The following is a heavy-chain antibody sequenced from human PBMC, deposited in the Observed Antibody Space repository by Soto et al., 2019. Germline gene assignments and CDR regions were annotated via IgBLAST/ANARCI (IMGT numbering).Heavy chain of an antibody. Sequence: GESLKISCKGSGYSFTSYWIGWVRQMPGKGLEWMGIIYPGDSDTRYSPSFQGQVTISADKSISTAYLQWSSLKASDTAMYYCARPHQGRDCSGGSCSSDYWGQGTLVTVSS. D-gene: IGHD2-15*01. CDR1: GYSFTSYW. CDR2: IYPGDSDT. V-gene: IGHV5-51*01. J-gene: IGHJ4*02. CDR3: ARPHQGRDCSGGSCSSDY.